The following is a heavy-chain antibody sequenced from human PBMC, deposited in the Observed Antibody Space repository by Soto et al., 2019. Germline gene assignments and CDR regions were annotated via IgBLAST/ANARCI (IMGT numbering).Heavy chain of an antibody. CDR1: GFTFGDYA. Sequence: PGGSLRLSCTASGFTFGDYAMSWFRQAPGKGLEWVGFIRSKAYGGTTEYAASVKGRFTISRDDSKSIAYLQMNSLKTEDTAVYYCTRDQMGDGHDYWGQGTLVTVSS. CDR2: IRSKAYGGTT. V-gene: IGHV3-49*03. CDR3: TRDQMGDGHDY. J-gene: IGHJ4*02. D-gene: IGHD2-21*02.